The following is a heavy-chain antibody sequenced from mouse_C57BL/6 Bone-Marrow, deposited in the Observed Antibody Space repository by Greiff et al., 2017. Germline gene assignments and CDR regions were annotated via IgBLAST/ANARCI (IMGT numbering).Heavy chain of an antibody. CDR2: IHPNSGST. D-gene: IGHD1-1*01. Sequence: QVQLQQPGAELVKPGASVKLSCKASGYTFTSYWMHWVKQRPGQGLEWIGMIHPNSGSTNYNEKFKSKATLTVDKSSSTAYMQRRSLTSEDDAVFDCARGRYYYGSSWFAYWGQGTLVTVSA. CDR3: ARGRYYYGSSWFAY. CDR1: GYTFTSYW. V-gene: IGHV1-64*01. J-gene: IGHJ3*01.